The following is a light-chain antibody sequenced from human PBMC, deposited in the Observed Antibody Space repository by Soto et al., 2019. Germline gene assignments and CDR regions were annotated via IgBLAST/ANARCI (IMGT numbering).Light chain of an antibody. Sequence: QSALTQPSSVSGSPGQSITISCTGTGSDVLSYYAVSWYQHLPGKAPKLIIYEGNKRASGVSDRFSGSRSGNMASLTISGLXXXXXADYYCSSYVYSNSWLFGVGTKVTVL. J-gene: IGLJ3*02. V-gene: IGLV2-23*01. CDR3: SSYVYSNSWL. CDR2: EGN. CDR1: GSDVLSYYA.